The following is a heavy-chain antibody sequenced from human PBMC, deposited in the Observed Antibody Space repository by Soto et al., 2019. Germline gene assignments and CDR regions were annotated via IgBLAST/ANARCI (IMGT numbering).Heavy chain of an antibody. CDR2: MNPNSGDT. D-gene: IGHD3-16*01. CDR3: ATGDRFESFDY. Sequence: GASVKVSCKASGYTFTSYDINWVRQATGQGLEWMGWMNPNSGDTSYAQKFQGRVTMTRNTSISTAYMELGRLRSDDTAVYYCATGDRFESFDYWAQGTLVPVSS. CDR1: GYTFTSYD. J-gene: IGHJ4*02. V-gene: IGHV1-8*01.